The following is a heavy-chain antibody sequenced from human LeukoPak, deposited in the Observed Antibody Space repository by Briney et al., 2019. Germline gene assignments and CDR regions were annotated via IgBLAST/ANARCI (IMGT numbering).Heavy chain of an antibody. D-gene: IGHD3-10*01. CDR2: IYTSGST. CDR1: GGSISSGSYY. V-gene: IGHV4-61*02. Sequence: PSETLSLTCTVSGGSISSGSYYWSWIRQPAGKGLEWIGRIYTSGSTNYNPSLKSRVTMSVDTSKNQFSLKLSSVTAADTAVYYCARVRGDWFDPWGQGTLVTVSS. J-gene: IGHJ5*02. CDR3: ARVRGDWFDP.